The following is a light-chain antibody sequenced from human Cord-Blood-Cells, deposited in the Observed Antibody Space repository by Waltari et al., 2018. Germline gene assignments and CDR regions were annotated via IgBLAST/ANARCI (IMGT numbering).Light chain of an antibody. J-gene: IGKJ4*01. CDR1: QSVSSY. Sequence: EIVLPQSPATLYLSPGARATLSCRASQSVSSYLAWYQQKPGQAPRLLIYDASNRATGIPARFSGSGSGTDSTLTISSLEPEDFAVYYCQQRSNWPPLTFGGGTKVEIK. V-gene: IGKV3-11*01. CDR3: QQRSNWPPLT. CDR2: DAS.